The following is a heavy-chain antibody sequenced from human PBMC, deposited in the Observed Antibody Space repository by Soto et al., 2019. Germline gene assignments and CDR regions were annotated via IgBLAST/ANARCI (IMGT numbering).Heavy chain of an antibody. D-gene: IGHD6-13*01. CDR2: IYSGGST. V-gene: IGHV3-53*01. J-gene: IGHJ4*02. CDR3: ARVPQQLGYFDY. CDR1: GFTVSSNY. Sequence: GGSLRLSCAASGFTVSSNYMSWVRQAPGKGLEWVSVIYSGGSTYYADSVKGRFTISRDNSKNTLYLQMNSLRAEDTAVYYCARVPQQLGYFDYWGQGTLVTVSS.